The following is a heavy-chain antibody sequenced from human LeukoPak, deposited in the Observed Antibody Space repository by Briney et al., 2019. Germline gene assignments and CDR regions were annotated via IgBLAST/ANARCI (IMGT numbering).Heavy chain of an antibody. V-gene: IGHV1-2*02. CDR1: GYTFTDFY. J-gene: IGHJ5*02. D-gene: IGHD3-22*01. CDR2: ISPTSGGT. CDR3: ARTYYYDSSGQPWGFDP. Sequence: ASVKVSCKASGYTFTDFYMHWVRQAPGQGLEWMGYISPTSGGTKYAQNFQGRVTMTRDTSISTAYMELNRLTSDDTAVHYCARTYYYDSSGQPWGFDPWGQGTLVTVSS.